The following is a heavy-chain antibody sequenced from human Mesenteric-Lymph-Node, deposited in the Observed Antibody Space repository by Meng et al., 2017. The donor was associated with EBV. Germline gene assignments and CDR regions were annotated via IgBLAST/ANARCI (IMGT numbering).Heavy chain of an antibody. Sequence: ERHESVSGVVNSSQILCLTWTVYGGSLNSGGYSWSWIRKSPEKGLEWIGYVHHSGLSYYNPSLETRVIISLERSKNQFSLKLTSVTAADTAVYYCAGGDYVNQFNYWGQGTLVTVSS. J-gene: IGHJ4*02. V-gene: IGHV4-30-2*06. D-gene: IGHD4-17*01. CDR3: AGGDYVNQFNY. CDR1: GGSLNSGGYS. CDR2: VHHSGLS.